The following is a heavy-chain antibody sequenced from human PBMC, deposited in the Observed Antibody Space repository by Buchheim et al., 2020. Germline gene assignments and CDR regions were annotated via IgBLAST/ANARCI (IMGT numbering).Heavy chain of an antibody. D-gene: IGHD4-23*01. CDR2: ISGSGAHT. J-gene: IGHJ4*02. Sequence: EVQLLESGGGLVQPGGSLRLSCAASGFTFSNYAMRWVRQAPGKGLEWVSAISGSGAHTYYADSVKGRLSISRDNSNNTLHMQLHSPRVEDTAVYYCAKGSAYGGREGYFDYWGQGTL. V-gene: IGHV3-23*01. CDR1: GFTFSNYA. CDR3: AKGSAYGGREGYFDY.